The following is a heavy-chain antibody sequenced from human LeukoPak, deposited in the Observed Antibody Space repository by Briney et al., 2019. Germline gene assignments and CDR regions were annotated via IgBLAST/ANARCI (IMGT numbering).Heavy chain of an antibody. Sequence: SVKVSCKASGGTFSSYAISWVRQAPGQGLEWMGGIIPIFGTANYAQKFQGRVTITADESTSTAYMELSSLRSEDTAVYYCARDGYSYGWQVFFDYWGQGTLVTVSS. D-gene: IGHD5-18*01. CDR1: GGTFSSYA. J-gene: IGHJ4*02. CDR3: ARDGYSYGWQVFFDY. V-gene: IGHV1-69*13. CDR2: IIPIFGTA.